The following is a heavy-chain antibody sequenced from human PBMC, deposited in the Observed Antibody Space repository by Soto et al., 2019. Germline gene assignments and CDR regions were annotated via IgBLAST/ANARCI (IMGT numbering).Heavy chain of an antibody. J-gene: IGHJ4*02. CDR3: ARQYYFGSGSYYHRPFDF. CDR2: IYYSGNT. D-gene: IGHD3-10*01. Sequence: SETLSLTCTVSGGSISSSSYYWGWIRQPPGKGLEWIGSIYYSGNTYYNPSLKSRVTISVDTAKNQFSLKLSSVTAADTAVYYCARQYYFGSGSYYHRPFDFWGPGTLVTVSS. V-gene: IGHV4-39*01. CDR1: GGSISSSSYY.